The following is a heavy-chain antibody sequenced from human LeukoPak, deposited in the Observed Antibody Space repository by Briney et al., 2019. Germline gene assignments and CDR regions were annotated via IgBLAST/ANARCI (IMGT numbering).Heavy chain of an antibody. CDR2: INHSGST. J-gene: IGHJ3*02. Sequence: SETLSLTCAVYGGSFSGYYWSWIRQPPGKGLEWIGEINHSGSTNYNPSLKSRVTISVDTSKNQFSLKLSSVTAADTAVYYCARDLLSWRGYSHSDAFDIWGQGTMVTVSS. CDR3: ARDLLSWRGYSHSDAFDI. D-gene: IGHD5-18*01. CDR1: GGSFSGYY. V-gene: IGHV4-34*01.